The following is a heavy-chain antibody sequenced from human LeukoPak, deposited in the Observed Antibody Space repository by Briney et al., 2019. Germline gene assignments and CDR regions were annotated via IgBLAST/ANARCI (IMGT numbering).Heavy chain of an antibody. J-gene: IGHJ4*02. Sequence: ALVKVSCKASGYTFTSYGISWVRQAPGQGLEWMGWISAYNGNTNYAQKLQGRVTMTTDTSTSTAYMELRSLRSDDTAVYYCAACSSTSCYMGLGPYYFDYWAQGTLVTVSS. D-gene: IGHD2-2*02. V-gene: IGHV1-18*01. CDR3: AACSSTSCYMGLGPYYFDY. CDR2: ISAYNGNT. CDR1: GYTFTSYG.